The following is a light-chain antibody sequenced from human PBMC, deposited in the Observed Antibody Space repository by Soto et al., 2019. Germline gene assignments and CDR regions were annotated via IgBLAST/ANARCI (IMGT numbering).Light chain of an antibody. Sequence: QSVLTQPRSVSGSPGQSVTISCTGTSSDVGGYNFVSWYQHHPGKAPKLMIYNVIQRPSGVPDRFSASKSGNTASLTISGLQAEVEADYYCCSYAGSYTYVFGTGTKLTVL. V-gene: IGLV2-11*01. CDR3: CSYAGSYTYV. CDR2: NVI. J-gene: IGLJ1*01. CDR1: SSDVGGYNF.